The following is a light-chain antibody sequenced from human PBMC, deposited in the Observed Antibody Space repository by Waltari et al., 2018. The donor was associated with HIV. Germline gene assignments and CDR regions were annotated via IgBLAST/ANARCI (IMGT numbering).Light chain of an antibody. CDR2: EVT. CDR1: SSDVGNSNY. CDR3: SSFRSTTTSIL. Sequence: QAALTQPASVSGSPGQSITISCTGTSSDVGNSNYVCWYQQHPGKAPKLLIYEVTNRPSGVSDRFSGSKSGNTASLTISGLQAEDEADYYCSSFRSTTTSILFGGGTKLTVL. V-gene: IGLV2-14*01. J-gene: IGLJ2*01.